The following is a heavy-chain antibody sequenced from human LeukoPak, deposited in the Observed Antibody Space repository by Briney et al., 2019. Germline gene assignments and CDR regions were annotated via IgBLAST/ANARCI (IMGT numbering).Heavy chain of an antibody. D-gene: IGHD2-2*01. CDR2: IYSGGST. CDR3: AREDYAAYGMDV. J-gene: IGHJ6*02. Sequence: GWSLRLSCAASGFTVSSNYMSWVRQAPGKGLEWVSVIYSGGSTYYADSVKGRFTISRDNSKNTLYLQMNSLRAEDTAVYYCAREDYAAYGMDVWGQGTTVTVSS. CDR1: GFTVSSNY. V-gene: IGHV3-53*01.